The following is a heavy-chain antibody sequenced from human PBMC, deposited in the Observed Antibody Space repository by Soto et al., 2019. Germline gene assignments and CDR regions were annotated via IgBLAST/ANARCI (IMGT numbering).Heavy chain of an antibody. Sequence: PSETLSLTCTVSGGSISSGGYYWSWIRQHPGKGLEWIGSIYYSGSTYYNPSLKSRVTISVDTSKNQFSLKLSSVTAADTAVYYCARAGRGSSHFSRYWFDPWGQGTLVTVSS. J-gene: IGHJ5*02. CDR2: IYYSGST. D-gene: IGHD6-6*01. CDR1: GGSISSGGYY. V-gene: IGHV4-31*03. CDR3: ARAGRGSSHFSRYWFDP.